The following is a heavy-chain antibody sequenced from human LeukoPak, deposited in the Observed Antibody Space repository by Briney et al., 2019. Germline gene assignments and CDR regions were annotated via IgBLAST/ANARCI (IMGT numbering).Heavy chain of an antibody. Sequence: GASVKVSCKASGYTFTSYDINWVRQATGQGLEWMGWMDPNSGNTGYAQKFQGRVTMTRNTSISTAYMELSSLRSEGTAVYYCARGLVDDFWSGYGGYVDYWGQGTLVTVSS. CDR1: GYTFTSYD. CDR2: MDPNSGNT. D-gene: IGHD3-3*01. CDR3: ARGLVDDFWSGYGGYVDY. J-gene: IGHJ4*02. V-gene: IGHV1-8*01.